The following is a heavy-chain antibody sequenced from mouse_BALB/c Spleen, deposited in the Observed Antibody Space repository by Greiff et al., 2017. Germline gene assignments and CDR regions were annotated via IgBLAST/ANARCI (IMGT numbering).Heavy chain of an antibody. Sequence: VQLKESGPELVKPGASVKISCKTSGYTFTEYTMHWVKQSHGKSLEWIGGINPNNGGTSYNQKFKGKATLTVDKSSSTAYMELRSLTSEDSAVYYCARGNYYGNYVGAMDYWGQGTSVTVSS. V-gene: IGHV1-18*01. CDR3: ARGNYYGNYVGAMDY. CDR2: INPNNGGT. CDR1: GYTFTEYT. D-gene: IGHD2-1*01. J-gene: IGHJ4*01.